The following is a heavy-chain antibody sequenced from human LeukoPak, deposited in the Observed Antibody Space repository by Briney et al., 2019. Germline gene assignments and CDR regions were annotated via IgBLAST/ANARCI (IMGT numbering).Heavy chain of an antibody. J-gene: IGHJ4*02. D-gene: IGHD3-16*02. CDR1: GFTFSSHS. Sequence: KTGGSLRLSCAASGFTFSSHSMNWVRQAPGKGLEWVSSISSSSSYIYYADSVKGRFTISRDNAKNSLYLQMNSLRAEDAAVYYCARGFFDYVWGSYRSISFDYWGQGTLVSVSS. CDR3: ARGFFDYVWGSYRSISFDY. V-gene: IGHV3-21*01. CDR2: ISSSSSYI.